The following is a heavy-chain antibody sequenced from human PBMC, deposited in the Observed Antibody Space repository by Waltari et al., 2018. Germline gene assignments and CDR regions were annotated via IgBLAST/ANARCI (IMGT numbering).Heavy chain of an antibody. CDR2: MNSDGSST. D-gene: IGHD2-8*01. CDR1: GFTFSSYW. J-gene: IGHJ6*02. Sequence: EVQLVESGGGLVQPGGSLRLSCAASGFTFSSYWMHWVRQAQGKGLVWGSRMNSDGSSTSYADSVKGRFTISRDNAKNTLYLQMNSLRAEDTAVYYCARELGGVLAGYGMDVCGQGTTVTVSS. CDR3: ARELGGVLAGYGMDV. V-gene: IGHV3-74*01.